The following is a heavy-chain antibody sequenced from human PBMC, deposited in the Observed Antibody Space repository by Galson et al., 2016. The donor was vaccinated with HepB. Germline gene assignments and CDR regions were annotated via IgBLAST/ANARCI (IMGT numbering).Heavy chain of an antibody. Sequence: SLRLSCAASGFSIRNHWMSWVRQAPGKGLEWVANINQDGSVEKYADSVRGRFTVFKDNAKNSVYLQLNSLSADGTAMFYCARIAADGSTFDYWGQGTLVTVSS. J-gene: IGHJ4*02. V-gene: IGHV3-7*03. D-gene: IGHD6-13*01. CDR2: INQDGSVE. CDR1: GFSIRNHW. CDR3: ARIAADGSTFDY.